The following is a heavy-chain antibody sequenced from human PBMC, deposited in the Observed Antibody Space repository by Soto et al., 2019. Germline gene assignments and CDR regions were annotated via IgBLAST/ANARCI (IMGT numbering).Heavy chain of an antibody. D-gene: IGHD3-22*01. V-gene: IGHV4-30-4*01. CDR2: LYYSGST. CDR1: GGSISSGDYY. J-gene: IGHJ4*02. Sequence: SETLSLTCTVSGGSISSGDYYWSWIRQPPGKGLEWIGYLYYSGSTYYNPSLKSRVTISVDTSKNQFSLKLTSVTAADTAVYYCAKDTYYHDRSGYYIFDYWGQGTPVTVSS. CDR3: AKDTYYHDRSGYYIFDY.